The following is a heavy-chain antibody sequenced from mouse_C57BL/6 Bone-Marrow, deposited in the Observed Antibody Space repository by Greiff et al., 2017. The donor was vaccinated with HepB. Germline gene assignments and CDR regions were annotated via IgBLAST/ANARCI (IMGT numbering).Heavy chain of an antibody. CDR1: GFTFSDYY. J-gene: IGHJ4*01. V-gene: IGHV5-16*01. Sequence: DVKLVESEGGLVQPGSSMKLSCTASGFTFSDYYMAWVRQVPEKGLEWVANINYDGSSTYYLDSLKSRFIISRDNAKNILYLQMSSLKSEDTATYYCARDPNLYAMDYWGQGTSVTVSS. CDR3: ARDPNLYAMDY. CDR2: INYDGSST.